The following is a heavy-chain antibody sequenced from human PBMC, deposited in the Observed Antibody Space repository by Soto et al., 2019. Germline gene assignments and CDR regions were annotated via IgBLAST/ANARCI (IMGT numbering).Heavy chain of an antibody. Sequence: QVQLVQSGAEVKKPGASVKVSCKASGYTFTSYGISWVRQAPGQGLEGMGWISAYNGNTKNAEKLQGRVTXXTEICVTAAGFELRCLRSDDTVVCFRSRAAAAVVVWGQGATVTASS. CDR2: ISAYNGNT. V-gene: IGHV1-18*01. CDR1: GYTFTSYG. J-gene: IGHJ6*02. CDR3: SRAAAAVVV. D-gene: IGHD3-22*01.